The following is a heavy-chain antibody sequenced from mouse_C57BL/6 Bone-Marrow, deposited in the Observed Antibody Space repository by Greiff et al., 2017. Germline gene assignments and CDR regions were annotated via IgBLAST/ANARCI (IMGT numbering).Heavy chain of an antibody. CDR1: GYSITSGYY. V-gene: IGHV3-6*01. D-gene: IGHD3-1*01. Sequence: EVHLVESGPGLVKPSQSLSLTCSVTGYSITSGYYWNWIRQFPGNKLEWMGYISYDGSNNYNPSLKNRISITRDTSKNQFFLKLNSVTTEDTATYYCARGGSFDVGGTGTTVTVSA. CDR3: ARGGSFDV. CDR2: ISYDGSN. J-gene: IGHJ1*03.